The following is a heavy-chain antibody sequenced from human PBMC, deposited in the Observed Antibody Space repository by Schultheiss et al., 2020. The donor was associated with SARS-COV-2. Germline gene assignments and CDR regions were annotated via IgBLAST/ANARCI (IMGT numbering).Heavy chain of an antibody. J-gene: IGHJ6*02. CDR3: ARDNTIFGVAGRMDV. CDR1: GFTFSNYG. D-gene: IGHD3-3*01. CDR2: IWYDGSIK. Sequence: GESLKISCAASGFTFSNYGMHWVRQAPGKGLEWVAVIWYDGSIKFYADSVKGRFTISKDNSKSTLFLQMNSLRADDTAVYYCARDNTIFGVAGRMDVWGQGTTVTVSS. V-gene: IGHV3-33*01.